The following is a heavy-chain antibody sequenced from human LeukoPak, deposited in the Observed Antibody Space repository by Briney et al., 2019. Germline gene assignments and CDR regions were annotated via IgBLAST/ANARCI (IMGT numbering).Heavy chain of an antibody. CDR1: GYTFTSYD. CDR2: MNPNSGNT. Sequence: VASVTVSCTASGYTFTSYDINWVRQATGQGLGWMGWMNPNSGNTGYAQKFQGRVTMTRNTSISTAYMELSSLRSEDTAVYYCARGVSIGYCSGGSCYVPVYRGENWFDPWGQGTLVTVSS. V-gene: IGHV1-8*01. D-gene: IGHD2-15*01. CDR3: ARGVSIGYCSGGSCYVPVYRGENWFDP. J-gene: IGHJ5*02.